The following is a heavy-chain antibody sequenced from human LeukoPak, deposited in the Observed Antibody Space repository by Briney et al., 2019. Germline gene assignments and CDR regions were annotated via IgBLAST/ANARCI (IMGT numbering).Heavy chain of an antibody. V-gene: IGHV3-33*01. CDR1: GFTFSSYG. CDR3: TFPSGY. J-gene: IGHJ4*02. Sequence: GRSLRLSCAASGFTFSSYGMHWVRQAPGKGLEWVAVIWYDGSNKYYADSVKGRFTISRDNSKNTLYLQMNSLKTEDTAVYYCTFPSGYWGQGTLVTVSS. CDR2: IWYDGSNK.